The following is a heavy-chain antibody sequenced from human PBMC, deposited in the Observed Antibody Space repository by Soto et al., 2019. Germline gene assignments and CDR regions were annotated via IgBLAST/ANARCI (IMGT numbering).Heavy chain of an antibody. V-gene: IGHV1-3*01. CDR2: INAGNGNT. CDR1: GYTFTSYA. D-gene: IGHD5-12*01. J-gene: IGHJ6*02. CDR3: ATGHIVATIGVRYYYYGMDV. Sequence: ASVKVSCKXSGYTFTSYAMHWVRQAPGQRLEWMGWINAGNGNTKYSQKFQGRVTITRDTSASTAYMELSSLRSEDTAVYYCATGHIVATIGVRYYYYGMDVWGQGTTVTVSS.